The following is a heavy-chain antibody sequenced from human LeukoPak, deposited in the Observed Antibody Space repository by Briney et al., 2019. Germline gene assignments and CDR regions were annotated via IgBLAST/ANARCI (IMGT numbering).Heavy chain of an antibody. V-gene: IGHV4-38-2*02. Sequence: SETLSLTCTVSGYSISSGYYWGWIRPPPGKGLEWIGSIYHSGSTYYNPSLKSRVTISVDTSKNQFSLKLSSVTAADTAVYYCARVRDGSTSTQGYDLFDYWGQGTLVTVSS. CDR2: IYHSGST. CDR3: ARVRDGSTSTQGYDLFDY. CDR1: GYSISSGYY. D-gene: IGHD2-2*01. J-gene: IGHJ4*02.